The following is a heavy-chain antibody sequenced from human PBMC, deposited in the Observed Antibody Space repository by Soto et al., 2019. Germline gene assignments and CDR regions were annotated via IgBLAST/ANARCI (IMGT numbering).Heavy chain of an antibody. D-gene: IGHD1-26*01. CDR1: GFTFNTYG. CDR3: ARSPQPTRGIHWYFDF. V-gene: IGHV3-30*03. CDR2: ISYDGINK. J-gene: IGHJ2*01. Sequence: QVQLVESGGGVVQPGRSLGLSCAASGFTFNTYGMHWVRQAPGKGLEWVAAISYDGINKYYADSVKGRFTISRDNSKNTLYVQMNSLRPEDTAVYYCARSPQPTRGIHWYFDFWGRGILVTVSS.